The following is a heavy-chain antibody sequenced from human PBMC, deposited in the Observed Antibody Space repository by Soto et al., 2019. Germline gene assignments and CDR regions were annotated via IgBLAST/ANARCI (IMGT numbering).Heavy chain of an antibody. D-gene: IGHD6-19*01. V-gene: IGHV1-8*01. CDR3: ARGGAVAGTYYYYYGMDV. CDR1: GYTFTSYD. Sequence: WASVKVSCKASGYTFTSYDINWVRQATGQGLEWMGWMNPNSGNTGYAQKFQGRVTMTRNTSISTAYMELSSLRSEDTAVYYCARGGAVAGTYYYYYGMDVWGQGTTVTVSS. CDR2: MNPNSGNT. J-gene: IGHJ6*02.